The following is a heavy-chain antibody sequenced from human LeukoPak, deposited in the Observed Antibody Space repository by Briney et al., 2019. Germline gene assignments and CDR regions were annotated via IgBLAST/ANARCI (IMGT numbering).Heavy chain of an antibody. J-gene: IGHJ4*02. CDR3: ARDRLDLVTTIIFDY. CDR2: IIPIFGTA. D-gene: IGHD5-12*01. CDR1: GGTFSSYA. V-gene: IGHV1-69*05. Sequence: GSSVKVSCKASGGTFSSYAISWVRQAPGQGLEWMGGIIPIFGTANYAQKFQGRVTITTDESTSTAYMELSSLRSEDTAVYYCARDRLDLVTTIIFDYWGQGTLVTVSS.